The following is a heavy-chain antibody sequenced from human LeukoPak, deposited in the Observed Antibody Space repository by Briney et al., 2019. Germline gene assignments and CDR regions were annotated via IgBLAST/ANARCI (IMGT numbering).Heavy chain of an antibody. J-gene: IGHJ6*02. D-gene: IGHD2-2*01. Sequence: SETLSLTCTVSGASINKYYWNWVRQPPGKGLEWIGYFFYSVSTRYNPSLKSRVTISGDMSNNQFSLRLTSLTAADTAVYYCARNAGTKDYYYGMDVWGQGTTVIVSS. CDR2: FFYSVST. CDR3: ARNAGTKDYYYGMDV. V-gene: IGHV4-59*08. CDR1: GASINKYY.